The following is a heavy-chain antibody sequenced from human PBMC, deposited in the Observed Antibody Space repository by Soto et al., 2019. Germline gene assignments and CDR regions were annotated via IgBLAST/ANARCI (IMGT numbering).Heavy chain of an antibody. CDR2: IYYSGST. J-gene: IGHJ5*02. Sequence: SETLSLTCTVSGGSITNYYWSWIRQPPGKGLEWIGYIYYSGSTYYNPSLKSRVTISVDTSKNQFSLKLSSVTAADTAVYYCARGLLNNWFDPWGQGTLVTVSS. V-gene: IGHV4-30-4*01. CDR3: ARGLLNNWFDP. D-gene: IGHD3-10*01. CDR1: GGSITNYY.